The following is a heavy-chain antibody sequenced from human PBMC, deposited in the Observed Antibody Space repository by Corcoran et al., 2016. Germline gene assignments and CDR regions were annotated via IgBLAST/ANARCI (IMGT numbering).Heavy chain of an antibody. V-gene: IGHV3-30*18. D-gene: IGHD7-27*01. CDR1: GFTFSSYG. J-gene: IGHJ6*02. CDR3: AKDSETARVNLGGMDV. Sequence: QVQLVESGGGVVQPGRSLRLSCAASGFTFSSYGMHWVRQAPGKGLEWVAVISYDGSNKYYADSVKGRFTISRDNSKNTLYLQMNSLRAEDTAVYYCAKDSETARVNLGGMDVWGQGTTVTVSS. CDR2: ISYDGSNK.